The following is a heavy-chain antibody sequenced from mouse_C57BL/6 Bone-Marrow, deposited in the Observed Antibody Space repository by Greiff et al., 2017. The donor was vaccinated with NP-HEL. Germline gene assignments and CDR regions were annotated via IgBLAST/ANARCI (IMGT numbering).Heavy chain of an antibody. D-gene: IGHD2-1*01. J-gene: IGHJ3*01. CDR1: GFTFSSYA. V-gene: IGHV5-4*01. Sequence: EVQLVESGGGLVKPGGSLKLSCAASGFTFSSYAMSWVRQTPEKRLEWVATISDGGSYTYYPDNVKGRFTISRDNAKNNLYLQMSHLKSEDTAMYYCARGGGNYLFAYWGQGTLVTVSA. CDR2: ISDGGSYT. CDR3: ARGGGNYLFAY.